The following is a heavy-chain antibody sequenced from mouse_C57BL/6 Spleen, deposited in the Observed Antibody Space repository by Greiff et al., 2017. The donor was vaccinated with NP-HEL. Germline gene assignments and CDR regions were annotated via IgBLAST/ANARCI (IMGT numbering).Heavy chain of an antibody. V-gene: IGHV1-15*01. Sequence: QVQLQQSGAELVRPGAPVTLSCKASGYTFTDYEMHWVKQTPVHGLEWIGAIDPETGGTAYNQKFKGKAILTADKSSSTAYMELRSLTSEDSAVYYCPTVVAPYAMDYWGQGTSVTVSS. CDR2: IDPETGGT. CDR3: PTVVAPYAMDY. J-gene: IGHJ4*01. D-gene: IGHD1-1*01. CDR1: GYTFTDYE.